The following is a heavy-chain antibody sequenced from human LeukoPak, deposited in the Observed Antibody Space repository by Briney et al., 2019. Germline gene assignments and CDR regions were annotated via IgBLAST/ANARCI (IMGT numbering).Heavy chain of an antibody. CDR3: ARDNYYDSSVPDYAFDI. D-gene: IGHD3-22*01. CDR1: GYTFTSYY. Sequence: ASVKVSCKASGYTFTSYYMHWVRQAPGQGLEWMGIINPSGGSTSYAQKFQGRVTMTRDTSTSTVYMELSSLRSEDTAVYYCARDNYYDSSVPDYAFDIWGQGTMVTVSS. V-gene: IGHV1-46*01. CDR2: INPSGGST. J-gene: IGHJ3*02.